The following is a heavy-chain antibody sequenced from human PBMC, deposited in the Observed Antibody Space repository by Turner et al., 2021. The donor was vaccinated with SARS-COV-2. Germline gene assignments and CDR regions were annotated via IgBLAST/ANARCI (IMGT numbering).Heavy chain of an antibody. Sequence: QVQLVESGGGVVQPGRSLRLSCAASGFTFSSYAMHWVRQAPGKGLEWVAVISYDGSNKYYADSVKGRFTISRDKSKNTLYLQMNSLRAEDTAVYYCARDGGGIVATMGTIDYYYYAMDVWGQGTTVTVSS. D-gene: IGHD5-12*01. CDR1: GFTFSSYA. V-gene: IGHV3-30-3*01. CDR2: ISYDGSNK. CDR3: ARDGGGIVATMGTIDYYYYAMDV. J-gene: IGHJ6*02.